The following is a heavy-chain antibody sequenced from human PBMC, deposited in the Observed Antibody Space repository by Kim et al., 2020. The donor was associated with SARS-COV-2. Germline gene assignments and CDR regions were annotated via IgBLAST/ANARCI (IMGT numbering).Heavy chain of an antibody. CDR1: GFTFSHDW. CDR3: ARSVFGDNY. V-gene: IGHV3-7*01. J-gene: IGHJ4*02. CDR2: INQDGSES. D-gene: IGHD3-10*02. Sequence: GGSLRLSCAASGFTFSHDWMTWVRQAPGKGLEWVANINQDGSESYYVDSVKGRFTISRDNAKNSLYLQMNSLRVADTAVYYCARSVFGDNYWGQGTLVSV.